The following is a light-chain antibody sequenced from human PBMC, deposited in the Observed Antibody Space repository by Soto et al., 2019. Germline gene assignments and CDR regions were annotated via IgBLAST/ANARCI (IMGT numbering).Light chain of an antibody. Sequence: QSALTQPASVSGSPGQSITISCTGSSSDVASYDLVSWYQQHPGKTPKLMIYEGTKRPSGVSDRFSGSNSGNTASLTISGIQAEDEADYYCCSYVGSSSPAIFGGGTKLTVL. J-gene: IGLJ2*01. CDR1: SSDVASYDL. V-gene: IGLV2-23*01. CDR3: CSYVGSSSPAI. CDR2: EGT.